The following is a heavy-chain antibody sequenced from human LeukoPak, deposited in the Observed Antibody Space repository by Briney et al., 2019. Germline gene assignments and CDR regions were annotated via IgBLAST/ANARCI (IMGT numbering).Heavy chain of an antibody. Sequence: GGSLRLSCAASGFTFSNYWMSWVRQAPGKGLEWVANIKEDGREKYYVDSVKGRFTISRDNAKNSLYLQMNSLRAEDTAVYYCARDGSSFDYWGQGTLVTVSS. J-gene: IGHJ4*02. CDR2: IKEDGREK. D-gene: IGHD2-15*01. CDR1: GFTFSNYW. V-gene: IGHV3-7*01. CDR3: ARDGSSFDY.